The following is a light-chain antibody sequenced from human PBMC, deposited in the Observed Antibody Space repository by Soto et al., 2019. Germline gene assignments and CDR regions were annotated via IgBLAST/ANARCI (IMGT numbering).Light chain of an antibody. CDR2: AAS. V-gene: IGKV1-6*01. Sequence: AIQMTQSPSSLSASVGDRVTITCRASQGIRNDLGCYQQRPGKAPKLLIYAASSLQSGVPSRFSGSGSGTDFTLTISSLQPEDFATYDCLQDYNYPRTFGQGTKVEFK. CDR1: QGIRND. CDR3: LQDYNYPRT. J-gene: IGKJ1*01.